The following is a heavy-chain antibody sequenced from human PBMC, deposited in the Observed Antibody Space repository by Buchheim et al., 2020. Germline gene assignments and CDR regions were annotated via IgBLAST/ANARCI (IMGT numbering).Heavy chain of an antibody. CDR1: GGSFSDDV. D-gene: IGHD4-11*01. CDR2: ITPVFIRP. V-gene: IGHV1-69*01. CDR3: AREVVETTGTFGMDV. Sequence: QAQLVQSGAEVKKPGSSVKVSCKSSGGSFSDDVLNWVRQAPGQGLEWVGGITPVFIRPNYAQKFQGRVSITADESTNNAYLELSSLRSEDTAIYYCAREVVETTGTFGMDVWGQGT. J-gene: IGHJ6*02.